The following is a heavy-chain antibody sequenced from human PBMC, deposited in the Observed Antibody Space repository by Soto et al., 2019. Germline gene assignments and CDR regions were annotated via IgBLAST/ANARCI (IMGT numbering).Heavy chain of an antibody. D-gene: IGHD6-13*01. CDR1: GYTFTSYY. V-gene: IGHV1-46*01. CDR3: ARESTPFFAAAGLSTAYFDY. CDR2: INPSGGST. Sequence: ASVKVSCKASGYTFTSYYMHWVRQATGQGLEWMGIINPSGGSTSYAQKFQGRVTMTTDTSTSTAYMELRSLRSDDTAVYYCARESTPFFAAAGLSTAYFDYWGQGTLVTVSS. J-gene: IGHJ4*02.